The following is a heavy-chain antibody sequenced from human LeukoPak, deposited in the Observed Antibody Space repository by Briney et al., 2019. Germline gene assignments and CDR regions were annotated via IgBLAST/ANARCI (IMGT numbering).Heavy chain of an antibody. Sequence: GGSLRLSCAASGFTFSSYDMNWVRQAPGKGLEWVSYISSSGGTIYYADSVKGRFTISRDNAKNSLYLQMNSLRAEDTAVYYCARQYAHFDYWGQGTLVTVSS. CDR2: ISSSGGTI. V-gene: IGHV3-48*03. CDR1: GFTFSSYD. CDR3: ARQYAHFDY. J-gene: IGHJ4*02.